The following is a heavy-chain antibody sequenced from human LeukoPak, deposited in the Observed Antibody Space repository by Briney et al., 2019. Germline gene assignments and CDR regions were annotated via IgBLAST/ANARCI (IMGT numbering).Heavy chain of an antibody. CDR3: ARDEAAAGTLGWFDP. Sequence: ASVKVSCKASGYTFTGYYMHWVRQAPGQGLEWMGWINPNSGGTNYAQKFQGRVTMTRDTPISTAYMELSRLRSDDTAVYYCARDEAAAGTLGWFDPWGQGTLVTVSS. V-gene: IGHV1-2*02. J-gene: IGHJ5*02. CDR1: GYTFTGYY. D-gene: IGHD6-13*01. CDR2: INPNSGGT.